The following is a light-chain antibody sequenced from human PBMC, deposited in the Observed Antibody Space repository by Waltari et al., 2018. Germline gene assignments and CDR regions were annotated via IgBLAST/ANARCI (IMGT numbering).Light chain of an antibody. CDR2: GAS. V-gene: IGKV3-20*01. CDR3: QHYVSLPVT. Sequence: IVLPQSPGTLSLSPGARATLPCRASQCVSTALALYQQNPGQAPRLPIYGASNRATGIPDRFSGSGAGTDFSLIISRLEPEDFAVYYCQHYVSLPVTFGQGTKVEIK. CDR1: QCVSTA. J-gene: IGKJ1*01.